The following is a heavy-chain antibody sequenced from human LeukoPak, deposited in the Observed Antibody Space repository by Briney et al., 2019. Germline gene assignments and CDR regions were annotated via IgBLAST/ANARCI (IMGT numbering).Heavy chain of an antibody. CDR1: GGTFSSYA. D-gene: IGHD3-22*01. Sequence: GASVKVSCKASGGTFSSYAISWVRQAPGQGLEWMGGITPIFGTANYAQKFQGRVTITADKSTSTAYMELSSLRSEDTAVYYCASKLKNYYDSSRNAFDIWGQGTMVTVSS. V-gene: IGHV1-69*06. CDR2: ITPIFGTA. CDR3: ASKLKNYYDSSRNAFDI. J-gene: IGHJ3*02.